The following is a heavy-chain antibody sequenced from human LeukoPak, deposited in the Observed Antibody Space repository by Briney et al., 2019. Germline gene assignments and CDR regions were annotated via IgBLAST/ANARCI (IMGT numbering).Heavy chain of an antibody. CDR2: IKPDGTDK. J-gene: IGHJ4*02. Sequence: GGSLRLSCEASGFTFSNFWMNWVRQTPGKGLEWLANIKPDGTDKVYVDSVKGRFTISRDNAKNSVYLQLNSLRVEDTGVYYCSGRSDSHSIYWGQGTLVT. CDR1: GFTFSNFW. CDR3: SGRSDSHSIY. D-gene: IGHD4-11*01. V-gene: IGHV3-7*01.